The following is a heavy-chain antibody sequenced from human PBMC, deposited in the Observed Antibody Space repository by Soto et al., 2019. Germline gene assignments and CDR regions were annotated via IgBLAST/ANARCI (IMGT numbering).Heavy chain of an antibody. D-gene: IGHD4-17*01. CDR2: MLFDGSNK. Sequence: QVQLVESGGGVVQPGRSLRLSCAASGFTFSSYAMHWVRQAPGKGLEWVAVMLFDGSNKYYADSVQGRFTISRDNSKNTLYLQMNSLRPEDTAVYYCAKDPGYGDYEDYFDYWGQGTLVTVSS. V-gene: IGHV3-30*18. CDR1: GFTFSSYA. CDR3: AKDPGYGDYEDYFDY. J-gene: IGHJ4*02.